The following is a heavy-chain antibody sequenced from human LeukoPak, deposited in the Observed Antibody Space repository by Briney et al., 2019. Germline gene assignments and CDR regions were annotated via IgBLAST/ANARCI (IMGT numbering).Heavy chain of an antibody. J-gene: IGHJ4*02. V-gene: IGHV3-9*01. D-gene: IGHD3-22*01. CDR3: ARDPSYYDSSGQVDY. CDR1: GFTFDDYA. Sequence: PGGSLRLSCAASGFTFDDYAMHWVRQAPGKGLEWVSGISWNSGSIGYADSVKGRFTISRDNAKNSLYLQMNSLRAEDTAVYYCARDPSYYDSSGQVDYWGQGTLVTVSS. CDR2: ISWNSGSI.